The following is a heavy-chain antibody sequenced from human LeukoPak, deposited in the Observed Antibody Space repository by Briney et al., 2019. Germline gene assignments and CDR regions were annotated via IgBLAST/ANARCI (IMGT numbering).Heavy chain of an antibody. J-gene: IGHJ2*01. V-gene: IGHV3-9*01. Sequence: PGGSLRLSCAASGFTFDDYAMHWVRQAPGKGLEWVSGISWNSGSIGYADSVKGRFTISRANAKNSLYLQMNSLRAEDTALYYCAKGSWYFDLWGRGTLVTVSS. CDR2: ISWNSGSI. CDR1: GFTFDDYA. CDR3: AKGSWYFDL.